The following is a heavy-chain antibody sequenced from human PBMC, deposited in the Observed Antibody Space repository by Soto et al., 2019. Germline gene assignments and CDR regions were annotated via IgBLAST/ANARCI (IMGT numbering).Heavy chain of an antibody. CDR1: GGSISSSSYY. CDR3: ARREGYCSGGSCYYAFDI. V-gene: IGHV4-39*01. CDR2: IYYSGST. D-gene: IGHD2-15*01. Sequence: QLQLQESGPGLVKPSETLSLTCTVSGGSISSSSYYWGWIRQPPGKGLEWIGSIYYSGSTYYNPSLKSRVTISVDTSKNQFSLKLSSVTAADTAVYYCARREGYCSGGSCYYAFDIWGQGTMVTVSS. J-gene: IGHJ3*02.